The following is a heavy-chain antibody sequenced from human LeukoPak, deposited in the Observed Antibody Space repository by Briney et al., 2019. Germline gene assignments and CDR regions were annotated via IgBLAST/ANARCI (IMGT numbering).Heavy chain of an antibody. CDR3: ARESSSPFDY. V-gene: IGHV3-30-3*01. J-gene: IGHJ4*02. CDR2: ISYDGSNK. CDR1: GFTFSSYA. Sequence: GRSLRLSCAASGFTFSSYAMHWVRQAPGKGLEWVAVISYDGSNKYYADSVKGRFTISRDNSKNTLYLQMNSLRAEDTAVYYCARESSSPFDYWGQGTLVTVSS. D-gene: IGHD6-13*01.